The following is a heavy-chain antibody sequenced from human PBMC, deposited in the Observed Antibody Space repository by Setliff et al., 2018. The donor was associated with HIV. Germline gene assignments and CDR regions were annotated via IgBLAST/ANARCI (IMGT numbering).Heavy chain of an antibody. CDR1: GFTFSSYS. D-gene: IGHD1-26*01. V-gene: IGHV3-21*01. CDR2: ITSSGSYI. CDR3: ARVKPHLRRSGTYWIVDY. J-gene: IGHJ4*02. Sequence: PGGSLSLSCAASGFTFSSYSMNWVRQAPGRGLEWVSSITSSGSYIYYADSVKGRFTISRDNAKSSLYLQMNSLRAEDTAVYYCARVKPHLRRSGTYWIVDYWGQGTLVTVSS.